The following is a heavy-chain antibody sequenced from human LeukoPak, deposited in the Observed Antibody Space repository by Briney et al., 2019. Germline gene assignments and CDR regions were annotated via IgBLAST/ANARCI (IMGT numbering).Heavy chain of an antibody. CDR2: IIPIFGTA. J-gene: IGHJ4*02. D-gene: IGHD3-10*01. Sequence: SVKVSCKASGGTFSSYAISWVRQAPGQGLEWVGGIIPIFGTANYAQKFQGRVTITTDESTSTAYMELSSLRSEDTAVYYCARGRLWFSYFDYWGQGTLVTVSS. CDR1: GGTFSSYA. V-gene: IGHV1-69*05. CDR3: ARGRLWFSYFDY.